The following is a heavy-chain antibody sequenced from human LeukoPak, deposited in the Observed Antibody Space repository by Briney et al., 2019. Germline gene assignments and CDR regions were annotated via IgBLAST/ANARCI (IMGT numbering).Heavy chain of an antibody. Sequence: GGSLRLSCVASGFSFNIYDMSWVRQAPGKGLEWVANIKQDGSEKYYVDSVKGRFTISRDNAKNSLYLQMNSLRAEDTAVYYCAKDIHYYDSSGPPLDYWGQGTLVTVSS. CDR1: GFSFNIYD. J-gene: IGHJ4*02. V-gene: IGHV3-7*03. CDR3: AKDIHYYDSSGPPLDY. CDR2: IKQDGSEK. D-gene: IGHD3-22*01.